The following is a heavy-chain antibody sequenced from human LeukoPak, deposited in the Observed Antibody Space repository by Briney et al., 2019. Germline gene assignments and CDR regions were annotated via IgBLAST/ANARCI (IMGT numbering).Heavy chain of an antibody. Sequence: SETLSLTCILSGGSISSHYWSWIRQPPGEGLEWIGYTYNSGSTNYNPSLKSRVTISVDTSKNQFSLKLRSMTAADTAVYYCARETEYYFDYWGQGTLVTVSS. CDR3: ARETEYYFDY. CDR2: TYNSGST. V-gene: IGHV4-59*11. J-gene: IGHJ4*02. CDR1: GGSISSHY. D-gene: IGHD1-1*01.